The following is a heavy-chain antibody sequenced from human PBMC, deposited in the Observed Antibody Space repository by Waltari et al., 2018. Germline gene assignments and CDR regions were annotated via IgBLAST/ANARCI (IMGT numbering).Heavy chain of an antibody. D-gene: IGHD6-19*01. V-gene: IGHV3-7*03. CDR2: IKQDGSEK. Sequence: EVQLVESGGGLVQPGGSLRLSCAASGFTFSSYWMSWVRPAPGKGLEWVANIKQDGSEKYYVDSVKGRFTISRDNAKNSLYLQMNSLRAEDTAVYYCARVFEQWLVPLDYWGQGTLVTVSS. CDR3: ARVFEQWLVPLDY. J-gene: IGHJ4*02. CDR1: GFTFSSYW.